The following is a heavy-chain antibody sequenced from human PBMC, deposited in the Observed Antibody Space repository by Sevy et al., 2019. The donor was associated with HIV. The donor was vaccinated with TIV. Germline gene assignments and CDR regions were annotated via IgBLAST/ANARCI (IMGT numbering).Heavy chain of an antibody. CDR1: GYTFSSYW. Sequence: GGSLRLSCEGSGYTFSSYWMHWDRQAPGKGLEWVSRVNSDGDTAYADSVKGRFTMSRDNAENTMSLQMNSLRADDTGLYYCVAANSWEDYWGQRTLVTVSS. CDR2: VNSDGDT. J-gene: IGHJ4*02. CDR3: VAANSWEDY. D-gene: IGHD6-13*01. V-gene: IGHV3-74*01.